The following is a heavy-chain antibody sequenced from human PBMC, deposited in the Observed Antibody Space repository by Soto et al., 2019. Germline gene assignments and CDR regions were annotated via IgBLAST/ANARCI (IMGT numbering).Heavy chain of an antibody. D-gene: IGHD6-13*01. CDR1: GGSIGSSSYY. J-gene: IGHJ6*03. V-gene: IGHV4-39*01. CDR2: IYYIGST. Sequence: SETLSLTCTVSGGSIGSSSYYWGWIRQPPGKGLEWIGSIYYIGSTYYNPSLKSRVTISVDTSKNQFSLKLSSVTAADTAVYYCARHGSSSWADYYYYYMDVWGKGTTVTVSS. CDR3: ARHGSSSWADYYYYYMDV.